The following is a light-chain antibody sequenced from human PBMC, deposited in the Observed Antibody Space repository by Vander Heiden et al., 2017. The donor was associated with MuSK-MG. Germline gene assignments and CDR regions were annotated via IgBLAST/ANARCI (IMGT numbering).Light chain of an antibody. Sequence: SSQSFLHSNGYNYLYWYLQKAGQSPQLLIYLGSNGDSGVPDRFSGSGSGTDFTLKISRVEAEDVGVYYCMQALQSPRTFGQGTKVEIK. CDR2: LGS. CDR1: QSFLHSNGYNY. V-gene: IGKV2-28*01. CDR3: MQALQSPRT. J-gene: IGKJ1*01.